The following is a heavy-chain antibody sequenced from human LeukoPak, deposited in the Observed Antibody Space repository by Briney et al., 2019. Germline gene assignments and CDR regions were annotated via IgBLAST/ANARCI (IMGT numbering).Heavy chain of an antibody. CDR1: GGSISSGDYY. CDR3: AREGHMWFGELSSYYFDY. Sequence: SQTLSLTCTVSGGSISSGDYYRSWIRQPPGKGLEWIGYIYYSGSTYYNPSLKSRVTISVDTSKNQFSLKLSSVTAADTAVYYCAREGHMWFGELSSYYFDYWGQGTLVTVSS. D-gene: IGHD3-10*01. CDR2: IYYSGST. J-gene: IGHJ4*02. V-gene: IGHV4-30-4*01.